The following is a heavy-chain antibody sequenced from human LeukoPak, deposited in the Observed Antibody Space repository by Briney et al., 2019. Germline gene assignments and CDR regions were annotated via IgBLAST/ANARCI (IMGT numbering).Heavy chain of an antibody. CDR3: ARVTDYRGIDY. V-gene: IGHV4-34*01. CDR2: INHSGST. CDR1: GGSFSGYY. Sequence: SETLSLTCAVYGGSFSGYYWSWIRQPPGKGLEWIGEINHSGSTNYNPPLKSRVTISVDTSKNQFSLKLSSVTAADTAVYYCARVTDYRGIDYWGQGTLVTVSS. D-gene: IGHD4-11*01. J-gene: IGHJ4*02.